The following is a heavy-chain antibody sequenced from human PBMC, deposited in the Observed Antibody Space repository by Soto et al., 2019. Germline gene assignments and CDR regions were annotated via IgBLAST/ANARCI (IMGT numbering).Heavy chain of an antibody. CDR3: ARQSKIAANFDY. J-gene: IGHJ4*02. D-gene: IGHD6-13*01. CDR1: GGSISSSTYY. Sequence: SETLSLTCTVSGGSISSSTYYWGWIRQPPGKGLEWIATIYYSGSTLYEPSLKSRVTISVDTSTNQFPLELSSVAAADTAVYYCARQSKIAANFDYWGQGTLVTVSS. V-gene: IGHV4-39*01. CDR2: IYYSGST.